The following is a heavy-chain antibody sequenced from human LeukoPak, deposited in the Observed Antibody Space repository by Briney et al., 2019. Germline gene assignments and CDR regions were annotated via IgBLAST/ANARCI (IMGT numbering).Heavy chain of an antibody. Sequence: PSGTLSHPCAVSGAFITNSHWWSWARQPPGKGLEWIGEIYHSGTTNYNPSLKSRVTMSVDKSKNQFSLKLSSVTAADTAVYYCATYFYGEYGSYYFDYWGQGTLVTVSS. CDR1: GAFITNSHW. V-gene: IGHV4-4*02. CDR2: IYHSGTT. J-gene: IGHJ4*02. D-gene: IGHD4-17*01. CDR3: ATYFYGEYGSYYFDY.